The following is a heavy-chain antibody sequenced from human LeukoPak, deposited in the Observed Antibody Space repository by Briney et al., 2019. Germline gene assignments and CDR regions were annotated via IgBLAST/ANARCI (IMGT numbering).Heavy chain of an antibody. CDR3: ATGGTTVTSSWYFDL. CDR1: GYTFTSYD. D-gene: IGHD4-17*01. Sequence: ASVKVSCKASGYTFTSYDINWVRQATGQGLEWMGWMNPNSGNTGYAQKLQGRVTMTTDTSTSTAYMELRSLRSDDTAVYYCATGGTTVTSSWYFDLWGRGTLVTVSS. V-gene: IGHV1-8*01. CDR2: MNPNSGNT. J-gene: IGHJ2*01.